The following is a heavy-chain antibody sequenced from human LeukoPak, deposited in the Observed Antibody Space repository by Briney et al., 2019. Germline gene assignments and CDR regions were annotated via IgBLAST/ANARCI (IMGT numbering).Heavy chain of an antibody. CDR1: GYTFTSYD. D-gene: IGHD6-13*01. J-gene: IGHJ5*02. CDR2: INPSGGGA. V-gene: IGHV1-46*01. Sequence: EASVKVSCNASGYTFTSYDINWVRHATGQGLEWMGIINPSGGGASYAQKFQGRVTMTRDMSKNTIYMELQSVRFEDAAVYFCERDDSHSGSRDAWWFDPWGQGTLLTVSS. CDR3: ERDDSHSGSRDAWWFDP.